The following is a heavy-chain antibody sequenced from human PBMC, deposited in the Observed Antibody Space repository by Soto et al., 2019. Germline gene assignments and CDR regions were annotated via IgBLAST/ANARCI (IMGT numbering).Heavy chain of an antibody. CDR1: GGSISSGGYY. D-gene: IGHD1-26*01. CDR3: ARSGPSRERFYYCGMDV. CDR2: IYYSVST. Sequence: QVQLQESGPGLVKPSQTLSLTCTVSGGSISSGGYYWSWIRQHPGKGLEWIGYIYYSVSTYYNPSLKSRVTISVDTSKNQFSRKLSSVTAADTAGYYCARSGPSRERFYYCGMDVWGQGTTVTVSS. J-gene: IGHJ6*02. V-gene: IGHV4-31*03.